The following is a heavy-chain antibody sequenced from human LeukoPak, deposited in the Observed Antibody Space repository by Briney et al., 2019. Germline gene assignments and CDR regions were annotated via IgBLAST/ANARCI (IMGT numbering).Heavy chain of an antibody. CDR1: GGTFSSYA. CDR2: IIPIFGTA. CDR3: ARMSPIDYSNYGEFDY. D-gene: IGHD4-11*01. J-gene: IGHJ4*02. Sequence: GASVKVSRKASGGTFSSYAISWVRQAPGQGFEWMGGIIPIFGTANYAQKFQGRVTITADESTSTAYMELSSLRSEDTAVYYCARMSPIDYSNYGEFDYWGQGTLVTVSS. V-gene: IGHV1-69*13.